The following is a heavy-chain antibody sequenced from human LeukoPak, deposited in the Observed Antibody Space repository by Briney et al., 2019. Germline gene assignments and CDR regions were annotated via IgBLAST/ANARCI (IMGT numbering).Heavy chain of an antibody. J-gene: IGHJ3*02. D-gene: IGHD2-21*02. CDR3: AMGGVTSDAFDI. CDR2: ISYDGSER. V-gene: IGHV3-30*03. Sequence: GGSLRLSCAASGFSFSNYGMHWVRQAPGKGLEWVAVISYDGSERDYGDSVKGRFTISRDNSKNTLYLQMNSLRAEDTALYYCAMGGVTSDAFDIWGQGTMVTVSS. CDR1: GFSFSNYG.